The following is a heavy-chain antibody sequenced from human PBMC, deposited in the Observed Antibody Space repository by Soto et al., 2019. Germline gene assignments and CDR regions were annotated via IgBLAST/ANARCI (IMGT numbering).Heavy chain of an antibody. J-gene: IGHJ6*03. Sequence: QVQLVQSGAEVKKPGASLKVSCKSSGYTFTSYYIHWVRQAPGQGPEWMGLINPSNGATTHAPRFGGRLTMTRDTSSSTVDMELSSLRSEDTALYFCARERSSRDTAYDDSDYYSYYMDVWGKGTTVTVSS. CDR3: ARERSSRDTAYDDSDYYSYYMDV. CDR1: GYTFTSYY. D-gene: IGHD3-10*01. V-gene: IGHV1-46*03. CDR2: INPSNGAT.